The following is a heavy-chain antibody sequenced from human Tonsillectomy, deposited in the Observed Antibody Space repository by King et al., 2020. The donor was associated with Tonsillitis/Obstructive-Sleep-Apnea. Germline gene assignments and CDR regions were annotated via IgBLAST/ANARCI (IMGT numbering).Heavy chain of an antibody. D-gene: IGHD6-13*01. V-gene: IGHV4-59*01. CDR3: ARAGTGSSWYYYYYGMDV. CDR2: IYYSGST. J-gene: IGHJ6*02. Sequence: VQLQESGPGLVKPSETLSLTCTVSGGSISSYYWSWIRQPPGKGLEWIGYIYYSGSTNYNPSLKSRVTISVDTSKNQFSLKLSSVTAADTAVHYCARAGTGSSWYYYYYGMDVWGQGTTVTVSS. CDR1: GGSISSYY.